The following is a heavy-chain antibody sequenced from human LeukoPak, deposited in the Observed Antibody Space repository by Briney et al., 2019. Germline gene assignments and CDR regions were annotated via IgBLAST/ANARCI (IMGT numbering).Heavy chain of an antibody. D-gene: IGHD2-15*01. CDR3: ARLLSGSYYFDY. V-gene: IGHV3-21*01. CDR1: GFTFSTFA. J-gene: IGHJ4*02. Sequence: KTGGSLRLSCAASGFTFSTFAMNWVRQAPGKGLEWVSSISSSRNYIFYADSVKGRFTISRDNAKNSLYLQMNSLRVEDTAVYYCARLLSGSYYFDYWGQGTLVTVSS. CDR2: ISSSRNYI.